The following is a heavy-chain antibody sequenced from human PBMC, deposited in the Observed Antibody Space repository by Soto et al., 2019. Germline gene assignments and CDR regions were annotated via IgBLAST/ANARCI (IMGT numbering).Heavy chain of an antibody. CDR2: INPSGGST. CDR1: GYTFTSYY. Sequence: ASVKVSCKASGYTFTSYYMHWVRQAPGQGLEWMGIINPSGGSTSYAQKFQGRVTMTRDTSTSTVYMELSSLRSEDTAVYYCATPDIVVVPAAFPYGMDVWGQGTTVTVSS. V-gene: IGHV1-46*03. D-gene: IGHD2-2*01. J-gene: IGHJ6*02. CDR3: ATPDIVVVPAAFPYGMDV.